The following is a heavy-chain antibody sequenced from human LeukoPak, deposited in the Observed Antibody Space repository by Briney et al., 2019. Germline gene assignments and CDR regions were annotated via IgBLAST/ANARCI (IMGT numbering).Heavy chain of an antibody. CDR1: GFTFSNYW. D-gene: IGHD6-19*01. Sequence: GGSLRLSCVVSGFTFSNYWMSWVREAPGKGLEWVANIKPDGSEKNYVDSVKGRFTISRDNAKNSLYLQMNSLRAEDTAVYYCARDRPSGWYLQYYFNYWGQGNLVTVSS. CDR3: ARDRPSGWYLQYYFNY. J-gene: IGHJ4*02. V-gene: IGHV3-7*04. CDR2: IKPDGSEK.